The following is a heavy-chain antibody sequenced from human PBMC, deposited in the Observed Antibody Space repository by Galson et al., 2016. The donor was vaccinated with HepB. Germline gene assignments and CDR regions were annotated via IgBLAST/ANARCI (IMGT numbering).Heavy chain of an antibody. CDR2: INAGNGNT. CDR1: GYTFTNYA. J-gene: IGHJ4*02. D-gene: IGHD6-13*01. Sequence: SVKVSCKASGYTFTNYAMHWVRQAPGQRLEWMGWINAGNGNTKYSRKFQGRVTITRDTSASTAHMELSSLRSEDTAVYYCARGQLTFDYWGQGTLVTVSS. CDR3: ARGQLTFDY. V-gene: IGHV1-3*01.